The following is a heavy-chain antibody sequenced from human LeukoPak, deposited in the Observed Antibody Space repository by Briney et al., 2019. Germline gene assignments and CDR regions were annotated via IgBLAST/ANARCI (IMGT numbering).Heavy chain of an antibody. V-gene: IGHV4-61*02. D-gene: IGHD3-10*01. CDR1: GGSISSGTYY. CDR3: ARDLWFGELRPRTTQNWFDP. Sequence: PSQTLSLTCAVSGGSISSGTYYWSWVRQPAGKGLEWIGRIYSSGSTNYNPSLKSRVTMSVDTSKNQFSLKLSSVTAADTAVYYCARDLWFGELRPRTTQNWFDPWGQGTLVTVSS. CDR2: IYSSGST. J-gene: IGHJ5*02.